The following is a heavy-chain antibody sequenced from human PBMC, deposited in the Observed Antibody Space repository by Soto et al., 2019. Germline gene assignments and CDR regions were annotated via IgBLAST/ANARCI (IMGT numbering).Heavy chain of an antibody. Sequence: PGGSLRLSCTVSAVSEFSFSDQYMDWVRQAPGKGLEWVGRSRNRVNNFSTAYAASVQGRFTISRDESKNTVYLQMHSLKTDDTAVYYCSCVDPSAKSPDYRGQGALVTVSS. V-gene: IGHV3-72*01. D-gene: IGHD2-15*01. J-gene: IGHJ4*02. CDR3: SCVDPSAKSPDY. CDR1: AVSEFSFSDQY. CDR2: SRNRVNNFST.